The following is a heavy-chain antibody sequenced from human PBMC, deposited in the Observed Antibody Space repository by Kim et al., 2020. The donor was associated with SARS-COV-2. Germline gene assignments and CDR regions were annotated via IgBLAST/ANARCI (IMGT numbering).Heavy chain of an antibody. CDR1: GASIISSDYY. J-gene: IGHJ5*02. CDR3: ARHXRGXXXYYXXXXNPXXXXP. V-gene: IGHV4-39*01. D-gene: IGHD3-10*01. Sequence: SETLSLTCTVSGASIISSDYYWGWIRQPPGKGLEWIATIYYSGSAYYNPSLKSRVTISVDKSKTQFSLKLSSVTASDTAVYYCARHXRGXXXYYXXXXNPXXXXPWXXG. CDR2: IYYSGSA.